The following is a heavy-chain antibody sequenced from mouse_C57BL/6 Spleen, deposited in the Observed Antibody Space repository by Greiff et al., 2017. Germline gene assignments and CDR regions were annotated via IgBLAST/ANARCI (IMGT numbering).Heavy chain of an antibody. CDR2: INPNNGGT. V-gene: IGHV1-22*01. CDR1: GYTFTDYN. J-gene: IGHJ2*01. D-gene: IGHD2-4*01. CDR3: AREGYYDYPWDFDY. Sequence: VQLQQSGPELVKPGASVKMSCKASGYTFTDYNMHWVKQSHGKRLEWIGYINPNNGGTSYNQKFKGKATLTVNKSSSTAYMELRSMTSEYSAVYYCAREGYYDYPWDFDYWGQGTTRTVSS.